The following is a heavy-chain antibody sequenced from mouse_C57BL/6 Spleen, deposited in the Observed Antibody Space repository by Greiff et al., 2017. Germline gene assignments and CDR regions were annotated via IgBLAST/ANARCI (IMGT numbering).Heavy chain of an antibody. CDR1: GFTFTDYY. D-gene: IGHD1-1*01. V-gene: IGHV7-3*01. CDR2: IRNKANGYTT. J-gene: IGHJ4*01. CDR3: ARSPDYYGSSYDYAMDY. Sequence: EVQGVESGGGLVQPGGSLSLSCAASGFTFTDYYMSWVRQSPGKALEWLGFIRNKANGYTTEYSASVKGRFTISRDNSQSILYLQMNALRAEDSATYYCARSPDYYGSSYDYAMDYWGQGTSVTVSS.